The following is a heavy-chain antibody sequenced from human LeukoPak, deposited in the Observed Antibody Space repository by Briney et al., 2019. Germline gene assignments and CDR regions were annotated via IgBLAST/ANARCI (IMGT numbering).Heavy chain of an antibody. V-gene: IGHV1-58*02. Sequence: ASVKVSCKHPRFTLTSSAMQWVRQARGQSVWRRGWILVGSGKTNYAQKFQERVTITRDMSTSTAYMELSSLRSEDTAVYYCAAAEVRGFDPWGQGTLVTVSS. CDR2: ILVGSGKT. D-gene: IGHD3-22*01. CDR1: RFTLTSSA. J-gene: IGHJ5*02. CDR3: AAAEVRGFDP.